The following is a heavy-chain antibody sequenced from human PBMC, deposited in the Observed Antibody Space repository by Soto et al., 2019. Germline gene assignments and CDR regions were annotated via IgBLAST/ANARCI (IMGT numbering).Heavy chain of an antibody. J-gene: IGHJ6*02. CDR1: GGSISSYY. D-gene: IGHD3-10*01. CDR2: IYTSGST. CDR3: ARGQYYSVDQYYYYYGMDV. V-gene: IGHV4-4*07. Sequence: QVQLQESGPGLVKPSETLSLTCTVSGGSISSYYWSWIRQPAGKGLEWIGRIYTSGSTNYNPSLKSRVTMSVDTSKNQFSLKLSSVTAADTAVYYCARGQYYSVDQYYYYYGMDVWGQGTTVTVSS.